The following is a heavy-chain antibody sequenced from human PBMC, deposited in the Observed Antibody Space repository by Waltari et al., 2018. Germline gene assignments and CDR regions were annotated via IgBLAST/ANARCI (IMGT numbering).Heavy chain of an antibody. J-gene: IGHJ4*02. CDR1: GYTFIGYC. V-gene: IGHV1-2*02. CDR3: ARGYCSGNRCYSMDY. D-gene: IGHD2-15*01. Sequence: QVQLVQSGAEVKKPGASVKVSCQDSGYTFIGYCIHWVRQAPGQGLEWLGWTNPSNGGTNYPQKFQGRITMTRDTSISTAYMELSSLTSDDTAVYYCARGYCSGNRCYSMDYWGQGTLVTVSS. CDR2: TNPSNGGT.